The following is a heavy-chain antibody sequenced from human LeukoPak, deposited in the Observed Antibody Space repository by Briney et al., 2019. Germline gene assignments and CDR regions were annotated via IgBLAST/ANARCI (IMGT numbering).Heavy chain of an antibody. J-gene: IGHJ5*02. CDR2: ISAYNGNT. CDR3: ARDPKADWEWTEEDWFDP. V-gene: IGHV1-18*01. CDR1: GYAFTSYG. D-gene: IGHD3-3*01. Sequence: GASVKASCKASGYAFTSYGISWVRQAPGQGLEWMGWISAYNGNTNYAQKTQGRVTMTTDTSTSTAYMELRSLRSDDTAVYYCARDPKADWEWTEEDWFDPWGQGTLVTVSS.